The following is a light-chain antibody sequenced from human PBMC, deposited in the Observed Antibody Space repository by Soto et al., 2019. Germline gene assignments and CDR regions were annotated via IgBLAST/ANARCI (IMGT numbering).Light chain of an antibody. V-gene: IGLV4-69*01. Sequence: QPVLTQPPSASASLGASVKLTCTLSSGHNSYAIAWHQQQPEKGPRYLMKLNSDGSHSKGDGIPDRFSGSSSGAERYLAIAGFQSEEEADYYCQTWSTDIRVFGGGTKLTVL. CDR1: SGHNSYA. CDR2: LNSDGSH. CDR3: QTWSTDIRV. J-gene: IGLJ3*02.